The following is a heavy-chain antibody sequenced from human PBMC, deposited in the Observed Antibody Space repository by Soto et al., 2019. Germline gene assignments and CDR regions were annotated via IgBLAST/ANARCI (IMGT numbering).Heavy chain of an antibody. J-gene: IGHJ6*03. CDR1: GESFSGYY. CDR3: ARGRFSGYSSGGYMDV. Sequence: SETMSITCAVYGESFSGYYWSWIRQPPGKGLEWIGEINHSGSTNYNPSLKSRVTISVDTSKNQFSLKLSSVTAADTAVYYCARGRFSGYSSGGYMDVWGKGTTVTVSS. V-gene: IGHV4-34*01. CDR2: INHSGST. D-gene: IGHD5-18*01.